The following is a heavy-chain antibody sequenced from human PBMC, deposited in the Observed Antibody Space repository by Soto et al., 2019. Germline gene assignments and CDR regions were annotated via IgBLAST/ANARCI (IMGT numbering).Heavy chain of an antibody. Sequence: GESLKISCQASGYSFTTYWISWVRQMPGKGLEWMGRIDPSDSYTRYSPSFQGQVTISADKSISTAYLQWSSLKASDTAMYYCAGGGVRGVITRTRDYYGMDVWGQGTTVTVSS. CDR2: IDPSDSYT. J-gene: IGHJ6*02. D-gene: IGHD3-10*01. CDR3: AGGGVRGVITRTRDYYGMDV. CDR1: GYSFTTYW. V-gene: IGHV5-10-1*04.